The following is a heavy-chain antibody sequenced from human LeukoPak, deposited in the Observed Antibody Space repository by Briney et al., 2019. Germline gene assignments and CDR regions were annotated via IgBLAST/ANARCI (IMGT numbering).Heavy chain of an antibody. Sequence: SQTLSLTCAVSGGSISSGGYSWSWIRQPPGKGLEWIGYIYHSGSTYYNPSLKSRVTISVDRSKNQFSLKLSSVTAADTAVYYCARAVYGYSSSWYSRYFDYWGQGTLVTVSS. CDR2: IYHSGST. J-gene: IGHJ4*02. V-gene: IGHV4-30-2*01. CDR1: GGSISSGGYS. CDR3: ARAVYGYSSSWYSRYFDY. D-gene: IGHD6-13*01.